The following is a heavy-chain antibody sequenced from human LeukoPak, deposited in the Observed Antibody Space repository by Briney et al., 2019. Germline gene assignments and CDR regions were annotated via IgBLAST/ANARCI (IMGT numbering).Heavy chain of an antibody. CDR3: VRDIELST. CDR2: ISFNGRNT. J-gene: IGHJ3*01. Sequence: GGSLRLSCAASGFNFGDSAMSWVRQTPRKGLEWVSLISFNGRNTYYGDSVKGRFTISRDNSKDTDYLQMNSLRAEDTAIFYCVRDIELSTWGPGTMVTVSS. CDR1: GFNFGDSA. D-gene: IGHD3-16*02. V-gene: IGHV3-23*01.